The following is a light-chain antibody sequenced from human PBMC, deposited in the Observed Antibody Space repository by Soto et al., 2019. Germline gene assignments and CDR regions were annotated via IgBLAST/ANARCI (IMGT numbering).Light chain of an antibody. CDR2: EDN. CDR1: SSDVGSYNL. Sequence: QSALTQPASVSGSPGQSITISCTGTSSDVGSYNLVSWYQQHPGKAPKLMILEDNKRPSGVSNRFSGSKSGNTASLTISGHQAEDEADYYCCSYAGSSTFVIFGGGTKLTVL. J-gene: IGLJ2*01. V-gene: IGLV2-23*02. CDR3: CSYAGSSTFVI.